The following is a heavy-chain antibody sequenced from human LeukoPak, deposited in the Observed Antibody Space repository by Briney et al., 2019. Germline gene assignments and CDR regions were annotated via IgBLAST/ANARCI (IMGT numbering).Heavy chain of an antibody. CDR3: ARGPSSWFDY. CDR2: INAGNGNT. Sequence: ASVKVSCTASGYTFTSYAMHWVRQAPGQRLEWMGWINAGNGNTKYXXXXQGXXXITRXXSASTAYMELSSLRSEDTAVYYCARGPSSWFDYWGQGTLVTVSS. V-gene: IGHV1-3*01. CDR1: GYTFTSYA. D-gene: IGHD6-13*01. J-gene: IGHJ4*02.